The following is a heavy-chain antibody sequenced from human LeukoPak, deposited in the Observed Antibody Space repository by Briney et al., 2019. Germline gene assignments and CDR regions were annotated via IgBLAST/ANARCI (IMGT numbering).Heavy chain of an antibody. CDR3: VSQLGGTTFH. V-gene: IGHV4-59*01. Sequence: PSETLSLTCTVSGVSINTYFWSWIRQRPGKGLEWIGYVYYNGITNYNPSLKSRVSISLDTSKNQFSLRLNSVTAAETAVYYCVSQLGGTTFHWGQGTLVTVSS. D-gene: IGHD1/OR15-1a*01. CDR1: GVSINTYF. CDR2: VYYNGIT. J-gene: IGHJ4*02.